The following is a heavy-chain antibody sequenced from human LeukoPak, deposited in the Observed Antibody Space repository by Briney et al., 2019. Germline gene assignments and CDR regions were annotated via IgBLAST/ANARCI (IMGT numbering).Heavy chain of an antibody. CDR2: IIPILGIA. CDR1: GGTFSSYA. D-gene: IGHD5-24*01. CDR3: ARVSEMATILYHYGMDV. V-gene: IGHV1-69*04. Sequence: GASVKVSCKDCGGTFSSYAISWVRQAPGQGLEWMGRIIPILGIANYAQKFQGRVTITADKSTSTAYMELSSLRSEDTAVYYCARVSEMATILYHYGMDVWGQGTTVTVSS. J-gene: IGHJ6*02.